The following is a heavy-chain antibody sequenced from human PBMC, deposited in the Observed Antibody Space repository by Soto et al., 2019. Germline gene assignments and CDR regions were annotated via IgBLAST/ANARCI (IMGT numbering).Heavy chain of an antibody. J-gene: IGHJ4*02. CDR2: ISGSGGST. V-gene: IGHV3-23*01. Sequence: GGSLRLSCAASGFTFSSDAMSGGRQAPGKGLAWVSAISGSGGSTYYADSVKGRFTISRDNSKNTLYLQMNSLRAEDTAVYYCAKDKEQWLGLYYFAYWGQGTLVTVSS. CDR1: GFTFSSDA. D-gene: IGHD6-19*01. CDR3: AKDKEQWLGLYYFAY.